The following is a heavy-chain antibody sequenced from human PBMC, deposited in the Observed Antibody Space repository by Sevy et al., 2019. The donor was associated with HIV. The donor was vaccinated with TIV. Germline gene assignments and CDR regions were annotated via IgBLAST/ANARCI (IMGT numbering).Heavy chain of an antibody. D-gene: IGHD3-3*01. CDR1: GFTFSNAW. CDR2: IKSKTDGGTT. V-gene: IGHV3-15*01. Sequence: GGSLRLSCAASGFTFSNAWMSWVRQAPGKGLEWVGRIKSKTDGGTTDYAAPVKGRFTISRDDSKNTLYLQMNSLKTEDTAVYYCTTDAKYDFWSGYYLFDYWGQGTLVTVSS. J-gene: IGHJ4*02. CDR3: TTDAKYDFWSGYYLFDY.